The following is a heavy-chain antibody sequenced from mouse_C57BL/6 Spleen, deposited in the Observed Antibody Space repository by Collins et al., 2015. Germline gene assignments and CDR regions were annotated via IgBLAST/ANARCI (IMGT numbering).Heavy chain of an antibody. J-gene: IGHJ2*01. CDR1: GFSLTSYG. D-gene: IGHD1-1*01. V-gene: IGHV2-2*02. CDR3: ARMMGGRSSSLDY. CDR2: IWSGGST. Sequence: QVQLKQSGPGLVQPSQSLSITCTVSGFSLTSYGVHWVRQSPGKGLEWLGVIWSGGSTDYNAAFISRLSISKDNSKSQVFFKMNSLQANDTAIYYCARMMGGRSSSLDYWGQGTTLTVSS.